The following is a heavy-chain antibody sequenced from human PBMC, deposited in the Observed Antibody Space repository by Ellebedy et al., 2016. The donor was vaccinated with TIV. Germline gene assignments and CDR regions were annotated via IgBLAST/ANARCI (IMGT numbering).Heavy chain of an antibody. Sequence: AASVKVSCKASGYSFTSYYIHWARQAPGQGLEWMGIINSSGGSTSYAQKFQGRVTMTGNTPMNTAYLDLTSLKSEDTAVYYCTRAGTQDEYKWFDPWGQGTRVIVSS. D-gene: IGHD3-10*01. V-gene: IGHV1-46*01. CDR2: INSSGGST. J-gene: IGHJ5*02. CDR1: GYSFTSYY. CDR3: TRAGTQDEYKWFDP.